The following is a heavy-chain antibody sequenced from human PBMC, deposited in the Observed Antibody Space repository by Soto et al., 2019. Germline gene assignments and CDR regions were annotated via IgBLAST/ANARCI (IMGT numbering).Heavy chain of an antibody. CDR1: GGSISSYY. V-gene: IGHV4-59*01. J-gene: IGHJ6*03. D-gene: IGHD6-13*01. CDR3: ARAPAAYYYYYMDV. Sequence: QVQLQESGPGLVKPSETLSLTCTVSGGSISSYYWSWIRQPPGKGLEWIGYIYYSGSTNYNPSLKSRVTISVDTSKNQFSLKLSSVTAADTAVYYCARAPAAYYYYYMDVWGKGTTVTVSS. CDR2: IYYSGST.